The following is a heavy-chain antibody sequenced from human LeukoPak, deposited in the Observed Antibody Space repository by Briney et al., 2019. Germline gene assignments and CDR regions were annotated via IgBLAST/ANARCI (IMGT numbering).Heavy chain of an antibody. D-gene: IGHD1-14*01. V-gene: IGHV3-30*02. CDR1: GFTFSSYG. CDR3: ADPGMGY. Sequence: PGGSLRLSCAASGFTFSSYGMHWVRQAPGKGLECVAFISHDGAVEKFADSVKGRFTISRDNSKNSLSLQMNSLRGEDTAVYYCADPGMGYWGQGALVTVSS. J-gene: IGHJ4*02. CDR2: ISHDGAVE.